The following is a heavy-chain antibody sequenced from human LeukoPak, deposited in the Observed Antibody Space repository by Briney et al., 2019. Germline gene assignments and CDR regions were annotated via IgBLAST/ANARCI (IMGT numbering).Heavy chain of an antibody. CDR1: GYTFTSYG. D-gene: IGHD6-6*01. Sequence: ASVKVSCKASGYTFTSYGISWVRQAPGQGLERMGWISAYNGNTNYAQKLQGRVTMTTDTSTSTAYMELRSLRSDDTAVYYCARVTIAARQGWFDPWGQGTLVTVSS. V-gene: IGHV1-18*01. CDR2: ISAYNGNT. CDR3: ARVTIAARQGWFDP. J-gene: IGHJ5*02.